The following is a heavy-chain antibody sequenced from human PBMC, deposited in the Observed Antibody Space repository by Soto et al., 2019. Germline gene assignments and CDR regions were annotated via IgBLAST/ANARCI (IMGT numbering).Heavy chain of an antibody. CDR2: ISSSSSTI. Sequence: GGSLRLSCAASGFTFSTYSMNWVRQAPGKGLEWISYISSSSSTIYYADPVKGRFTISRDNAKNSLYLQMDSLRGEDTAAYYCARDPDSGYTSRGFEYWGQGTQVTVSS. V-gene: IGHV3-48*01. CDR1: GFTFSTYS. CDR3: ARDPDSGYTSRGFEY. D-gene: IGHD5-18*01. J-gene: IGHJ4*02.